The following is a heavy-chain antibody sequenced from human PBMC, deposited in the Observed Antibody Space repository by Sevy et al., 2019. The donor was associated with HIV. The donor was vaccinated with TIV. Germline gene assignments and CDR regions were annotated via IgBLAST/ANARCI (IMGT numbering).Heavy chain of an antibody. D-gene: IGHD3-9*01. J-gene: IGHJ4*02. V-gene: IGHV3-30*02. Sequence: GGSMRLSCAASGFTFSSYCMQWVRQAPGKGLGWVAFIWYDGSDTYYADSVKGRFNIARDNSKNTLYLQMTGLRTEDTAIYYCASDILTGSDFWGQGTLVTVSS. CDR3: ASDILTGSDF. CDR2: IWYDGSDT. CDR1: GFTFSSYC.